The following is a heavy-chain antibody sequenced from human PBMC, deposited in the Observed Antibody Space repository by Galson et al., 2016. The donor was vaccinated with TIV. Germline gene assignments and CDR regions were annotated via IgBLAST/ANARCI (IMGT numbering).Heavy chain of an antibody. CDR3: IRDLGRLRDF. V-gene: IGHV1-46*03. D-gene: IGHD7-27*01. CDR2: IDPTYGGT. CDR1: GNIFTRDY. Sequence: SVKLSCKASGNIFTRDYVHWVRQAPGQGLEWMGVIDPTYGGTTFAQKFQALVTMTRDTSTSTVYMEVSGLRSDDTAVYYCIRDLGRLRDFWGQGTLVTVSS. J-gene: IGHJ4*02.